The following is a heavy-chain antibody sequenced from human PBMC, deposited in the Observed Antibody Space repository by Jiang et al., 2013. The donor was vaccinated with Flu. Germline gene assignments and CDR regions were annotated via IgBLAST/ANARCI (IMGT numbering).Heavy chain of an antibody. CDR3: ARRGSGLYYDILTGYSMAWFDP. J-gene: IGHJ5*02. Sequence: LLKPSETLSLTCTVSGGSISSSSYYWGWIRQPPGKGLEWIGSIYYSGSTYYNPSLKSRVTISVDTSKNQFSLRLSSVTAADTAVYYCARRGSGLYYDILTGYSMAWFDPWGQGTLVTVSS. CDR2: IYYSGST. V-gene: IGHV4-39*01. CDR1: GGSISSSSYY. D-gene: IGHD3-9*01.